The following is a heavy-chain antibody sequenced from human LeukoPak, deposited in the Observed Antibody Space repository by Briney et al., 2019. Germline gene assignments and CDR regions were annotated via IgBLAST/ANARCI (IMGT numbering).Heavy chain of an antibody. CDR2: IWSDGSSK. D-gene: IGHD6-13*01. CDR3: ARGQPPSYYDMDV. J-gene: IGHJ6*02. CDR1: GFTFSSYG. Sequence: PGGSLRLSCAASGFTFSSYGMHWVRQAPGKGLEWVAVIWSDGSSKHYADSGKGRFNIPRDNSKNTLYLQMNSLRAEDTALYYCARGQPPSYYDMDVWGQGTTVTVSS. V-gene: IGHV3-33*01.